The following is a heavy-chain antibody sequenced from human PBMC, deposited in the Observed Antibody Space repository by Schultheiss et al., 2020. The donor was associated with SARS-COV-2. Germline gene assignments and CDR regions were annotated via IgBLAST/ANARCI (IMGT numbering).Heavy chain of an antibody. D-gene: IGHD3-3*01. Sequence: GGSLRLSCAASGFTFSSYAMHWVRQAPGKGLEWVAVISYDGSNKYYADSVKGRFTISRDNSKNTLYLQMNSLRAEDTAVYYCARDLGITIFGVVIGGMDVWGQGTTVTVSS. CDR2: ISYDGSNK. J-gene: IGHJ6*02. CDR1: GFTFSSYA. CDR3: ARDLGITIFGVVIGGMDV. V-gene: IGHV3-30*04.